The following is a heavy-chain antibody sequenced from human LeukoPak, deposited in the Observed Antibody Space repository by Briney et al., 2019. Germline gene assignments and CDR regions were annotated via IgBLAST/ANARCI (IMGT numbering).Heavy chain of an antibody. Sequence: PGGSLRLSCAGSGFIFGTTSMSWVRQTPGKGLEWVASINYDGSEKYYVGSVEGRFTISRDSAKKSLFLQMNSLRAEDTAIYYCTRGQHWGQGTLVTVSS. CDR3: TRGQH. V-gene: IGHV3-7*01. CDR2: INYDGSEK. CDR1: GFIFGTTS. J-gene: IGHJ1*01.